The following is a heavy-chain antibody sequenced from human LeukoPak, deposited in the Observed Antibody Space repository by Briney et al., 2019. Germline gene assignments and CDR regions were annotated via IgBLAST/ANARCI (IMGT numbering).Heavy chain of an antibody. D-gene: IGHD1-1*01. J-gene: IGHJ6*03. Sequence: GRSLRLSCAASGFTFDDYAMHWVRQAPGKGLEWVSGISWNSGSIGYVDSVKGRFTISRDNAKNTLYLQMNSLRAGDTAVYYCARDSTGTTGYYYYMDVWGKGTTVTISS. CDR2: ISWNSGSI. CDR3: ARDSTGTTGYYYYMDV. V-gene: IGHV3-9*01. CDR1: GFTFDDYA.